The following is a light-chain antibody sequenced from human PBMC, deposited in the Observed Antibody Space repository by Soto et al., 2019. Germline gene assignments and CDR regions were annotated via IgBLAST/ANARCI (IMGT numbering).Light chain of an antibody. V-gene: IGLV2-11*01. CDR3: CSYAGSYTFVV. J-gene: IGLJ2*01. Sequence: QSALTQPRSVSGSPGQAVTISCTGTSNDIGGYNYVSWYQQHPDKAPKLMIFDVSQRPSGVPDRFSGSKSGNTASLTLSGLQAEDEADYYCCSYAGSYTFVVFGGGTKLTVL. CDR2: DVS. CDR1: SNDIGGYNY.